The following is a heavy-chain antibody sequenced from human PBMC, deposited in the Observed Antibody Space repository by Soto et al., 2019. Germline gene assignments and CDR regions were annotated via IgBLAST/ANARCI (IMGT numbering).Heavy chain of an antibody. Sequence: QLELVESGGGLVKPVGSLRLSCAASTFSFSDYYMSWIRQAPGKGLEWLSYISSSSAYTDYADSVKGRFTISRDNAKNSLYLQMNSLRAEDTAIYYCASSVNSWEPLNRWGQGTLVTVSS. CDR1: TFSFSDYY. V-gene: IGHV3-11*05. CDR3: ASSVNSWEPLNR. J-gene: IGHJ4*02. CDR2: ISSSSAYT. D-gene: IGHD1-1*01.